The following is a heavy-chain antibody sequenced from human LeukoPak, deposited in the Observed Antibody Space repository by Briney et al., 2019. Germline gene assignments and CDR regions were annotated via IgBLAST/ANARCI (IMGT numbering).Heavy chain of an antibody. CDR3: ARSSGGDTTFDY. D-gene: IGHD4-17*01. CDR1: GYSISSGYY. J-gene: IGHJ4*02. Sequence: SETLSLTCTVSGYSISSGYYWGWIRQPPGKGLEWIGSIYHSGGTYYNPSLKSRVTISVDTSKNQFSLNLRSVTAADTAVYYCARSSGGDTTFDYWGQGTLVTVSS. CDR2: IYHSGGT. V-gene: IGHV4-38-2*02.